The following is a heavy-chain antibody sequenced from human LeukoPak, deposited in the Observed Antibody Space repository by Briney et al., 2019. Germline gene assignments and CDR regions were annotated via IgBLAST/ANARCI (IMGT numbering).Heavy chain of an antibody. J-gene: IGHJ2*01. CDR1: GGSISSGSYY. CDR2: IYTSGST. V-gene: IGHV4-61*02. D-gene: IGHD1-26*01. Sequence: SQTLSLTCTVSGGSISSGSYYWSWIRQPAGKGLEWIGRIYTSGSTNYNPSLKGRVTISVDTSKNQFPLKLSSVTAADTAVYYCARGGSYDRYWYFDLWGRGTLVTVSS. CDR3: ARGGSYDRYWYFDL.